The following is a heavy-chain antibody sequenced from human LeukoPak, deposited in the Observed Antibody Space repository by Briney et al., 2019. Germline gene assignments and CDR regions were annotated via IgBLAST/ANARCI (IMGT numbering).Heavy chain of an antibody. D-gene: IGHD3-10*01. V-gene: IGHV3-48*03. J-gene: IGHJ4*02. CDR1: GFSFISYE. Sequence: PGGSLRLSCATSGFSFISYEMNWLRQAPGKGLEWVAYISSSGRNIRYADSVKGRFTITRDDGKNSLSLLMNSLRGDDTAVYYCAGKTSGAVPIIWGQGTLVTASS. CDR2: ISSSGRNI. CDR3: AGKTSGAVPII.